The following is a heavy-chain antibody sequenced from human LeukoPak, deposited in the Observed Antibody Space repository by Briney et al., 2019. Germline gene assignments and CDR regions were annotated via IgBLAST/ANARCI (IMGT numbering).Heavy chain of an antibody. CDR2: IGISSNKI. D-gene: IGHD4-23*01. V-gene: IGHV3-21*04. CDR3: AVVTRGSPGDY. CDR1: GFTIRSYT. J-gene: IGHJ4*02. Sequence: NPGRSLRLSCAASGFTIRSYTMNWVRQAPGKGLEWVSSIGISSNKIYYADSVKGRFIISRDNAKNSLYLQMNSLRAEDTAVYYCAVVTRGSPGDYWGQGTLVTVSS.